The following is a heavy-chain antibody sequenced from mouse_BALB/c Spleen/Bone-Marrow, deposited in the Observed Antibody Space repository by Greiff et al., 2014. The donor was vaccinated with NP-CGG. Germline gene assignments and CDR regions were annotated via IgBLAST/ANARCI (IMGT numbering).Heavy chain of an antibody. CDR3: ARNYGSSLDY. Sequence: EVQLQQSGAEIVKPGASVKSSCTTSGFNIEDSYIYWMKQRPEQGLGWIGRIDPANGSTNYDPKFQGKATITVDTSSTTAYLQLSSLTSEDTAVYYYARNYGSSLDYWGQGTTLTVSS. V-gene: IGHV14-3*02. CDR1: GFNIEDSY. J-gene: IGHJ2*01. CDR2: IDPANGST. D-gene: IGHD1-1*01.